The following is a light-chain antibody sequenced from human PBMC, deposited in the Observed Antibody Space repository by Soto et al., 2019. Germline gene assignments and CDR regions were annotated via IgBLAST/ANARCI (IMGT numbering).Light chain of an antibody. Sequence: DIVMTQSPATLSVSPGESATLSCRASQSVSSNLAWYQQKPGQPPRLLIYGASTRATGIPARFSGSGSGTEFTLTISSLQSEDFAVYYCQQYNNWPSWTFGQGTKVEVK. CDR2: GAS. CDR1: QSVSSN. CDR3: QQYNNWPSWT. J-gene: IGKJ1*01. V-gene: IGKV3-15*01.